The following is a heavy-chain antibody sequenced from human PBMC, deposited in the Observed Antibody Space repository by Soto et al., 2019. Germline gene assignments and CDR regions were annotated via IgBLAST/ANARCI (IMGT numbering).Heavy chain of an antibody. Sequence: GESLKISCKGSGYSFTSYWIGWVRQMPGKGLEWMGIIYPGDSDTRYSPSFQGQVTISADKSISTAYLQWSSLKASDTAMYYCARQGAAAGTEYYYMEVWGKGTTVTVS. CDR1: GYSFTSYW. V-gene: IGHV5-51*01. D-gene: IGHD6-13*01. CDR2: IYPGDSDT. J-gene: IGHJ6*03. CDR3: ARQGAAAGTEYYYMEV.